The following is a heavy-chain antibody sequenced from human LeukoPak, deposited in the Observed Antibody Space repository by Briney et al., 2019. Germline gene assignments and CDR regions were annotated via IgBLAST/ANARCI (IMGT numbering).Heavy chain of an antibody. CDR3: TTAGALVPAARQFDC. V-gene: IGHV3-15*01. D-gene: IGHD2-2*01. Sequence: GGALRLSCAASGFTFSNAWMSWVRQAPGKGLEWVGRIKSKTDGGTTDYAAPVKGRFTISRDDSKNTLYLQMNSLKTEDTAVYYCTTAGALVPAARQFDCWGQGSLVTVSS. CDR1: GFTFSNAW. J-gene: IGHJ4*02. CDR2: IKSKTDGGTT.